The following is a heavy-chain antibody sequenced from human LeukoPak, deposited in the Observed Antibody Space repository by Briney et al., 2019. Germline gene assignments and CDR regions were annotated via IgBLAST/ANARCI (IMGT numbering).Heavy chain of an antibody. CDR1: GFTISSHW. V-gene: IGHV3-74*01. D-gene: IGHD2-15*01. J-gene: IGHJ3*02. CDR2: FTSDGSNR. Sequence: GGSLRLSCAAAGFTISSHWMHWVRQAPGGGLVWVSRFTSDGSNRNYADSVKGRFITSSDNAKNTVYLQMNSLRVEDTAVYYCARSLGGAGSYDIWGQGTMVTVSS. CDR3: ARSLGGAGSYDI.